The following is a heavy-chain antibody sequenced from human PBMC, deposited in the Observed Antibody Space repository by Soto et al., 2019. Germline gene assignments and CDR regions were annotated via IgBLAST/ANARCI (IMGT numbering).Heavy chain of an antibody. CDR3: ANSFYYDSSGDDYGMDV. V-gene: IGHV3-30*18. Sequence: QVQLVESGGGVVQPGRSLRLSCAASGFTFSSYGMHWVRQAPGKGLEWVAVISYDGSNKYYADSVKGRFTISRDNSKNTLYLQMNSLRAEDTAVYYCANSFYYDSSGDDYGMDVW. CDR1: GFTFSSYG. J-gene: IGHJ6*01. CDR2: ISYDGSNK. D-gene: IGHD3-22*01.